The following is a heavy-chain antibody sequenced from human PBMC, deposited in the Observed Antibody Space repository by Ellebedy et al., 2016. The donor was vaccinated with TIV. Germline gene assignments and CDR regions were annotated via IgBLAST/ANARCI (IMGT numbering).Heavy chain of an antibody. CDR2: INHSGST. CDR3: ASPGPLDGDFSNYYYYGMDV. Sequence: MPSETLSLTCAVYGGSFSGYYWSWIRQPPGKGLEWIGEINHSGSTNYNPSLKSRVTISVDTSKNQFSLKLSSVTAADTAVYYCASPGPLDGDFSNYYYYGMDVWGQGTTVTVSS. D-gene: IGHD4-17*01. V-gene: IGHV4-34*01. CDR1: GGSFSGYY. J-gene: IGHJ6*02.